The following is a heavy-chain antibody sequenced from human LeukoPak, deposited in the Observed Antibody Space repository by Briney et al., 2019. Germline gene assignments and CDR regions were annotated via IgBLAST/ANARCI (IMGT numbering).Heavy chain of an antibody. J-gene: IGHJ4*02. CDR2: IYYSGST. D-gene: IGHD1-26*01. Sequence: SETLSLTCTVSGGSISSYYWSWIRQPPGKGLEWIGYIYYSGSTNYNPSLKSRVTISVDTSKNQFSLKLSSVTAADTAVYYCARRAPRGLLDYWGQGTLVTVSS. CDR1: GGSISSYY. V-gene: IGHV4-59*01. CDR3: ARRAPRGLLDY.